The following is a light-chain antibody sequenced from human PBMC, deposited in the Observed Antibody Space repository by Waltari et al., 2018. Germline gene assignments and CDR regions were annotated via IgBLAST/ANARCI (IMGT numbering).Light chain of an antibody. CDR1: QTLSRSY. CDR3: QQYGSPLWS. J-gene: IGKJ1*01. CDR2: RTS. V-gene: IGKV3-20*01. Sequence: EIVLTQSPDPLSLSPGERATLSCRASQTLSRSYLAWYQQKPGQAPRLLSYRTSSRATGIPDRFSGSGSGTDFSLTINRLEPEDSAVYYCQQYGSPLWSFGQGTKVEIK.